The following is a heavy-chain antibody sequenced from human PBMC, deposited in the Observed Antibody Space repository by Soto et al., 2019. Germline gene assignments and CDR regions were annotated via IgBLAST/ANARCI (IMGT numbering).Heavy chain of an antibody. J-gene: IGHJ4*02. Sequence: QVQLVQSGAEVKKPGASVKVSCKASGYTFTGYDMHWVRQAPGQGLEWTGWISPNSGDTNYAQKFQGWVTMTRDTSISTAYMELSRLRSDDTAVYYCARTHCSSISCYVGSWDYWGQGTLVTVSS. V-gene: IGHV1-2*04. CDR2: ISPNSGDT. D-gene: IGHD2-2*01. CDR1: GYTFTGYD. CDR3: ARTHCSSISCYVGSWDY.